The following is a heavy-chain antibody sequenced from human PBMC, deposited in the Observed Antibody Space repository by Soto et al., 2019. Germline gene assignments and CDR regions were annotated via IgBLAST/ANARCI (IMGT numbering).Heavy chain of an antibody. J-gene: IGHJ2*01. CDR3: ARDGWGNYWYFDL. CDR1: GFTFSSYA. V-gene: IGHV3-30-3*01. CDR2: ISYDGSNK. D-gene: IGHD6-19*01. Sequence: QVQLVESGGGVVQPGRSLRLSCAASGFTFSSYAMHWVRQAPGKGLEWVTVISYDGSNKYYADSVKGRFTISRDNSKSTLYLQMNSLRPEDTAVYSCARDGWGNYWYFDLWCRGTLVTVSS.